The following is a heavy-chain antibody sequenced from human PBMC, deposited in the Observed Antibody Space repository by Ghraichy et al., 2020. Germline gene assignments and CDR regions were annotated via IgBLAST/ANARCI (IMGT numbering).Heavy chain of an antibody. J-gene: IGHJ4*02. CDR1: GFTVSRNY. V-gene: IGHV3-66*04. CDR2: IYSTGDT. D-gene: IGHD1-26*01. Sequence: GGSLRLSCAASGFTVSRNYMTCVRQAPGKGLEWVSVIYSTGDTHYSDSVKGRFSISRVDSNNTVFLQMNNLRAEDTAVYYCARLGIPDQWELPQYFDYWGQGTRVTVSS. CDR3: ARLGIPDQWELPQYFDY.